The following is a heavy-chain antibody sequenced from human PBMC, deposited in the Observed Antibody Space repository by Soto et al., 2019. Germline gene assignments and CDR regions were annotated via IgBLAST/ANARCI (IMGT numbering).Heavy chain of an antibody. J-gene: IGHJ4*02. D-gene: IGHD2-21*01. CDR3: ARGHIEMAITLDY. CDR2: INHSGST. CDR1: GGSFSGYY. V-gene: IGHV4-34*01. Sequence: QVQLQQWGAGLLKPSETLSLTCAVYGGSFSGYYWSWIRQPPGKGLEWIGEINHSGSTNYNPSLKRRVTRSVDTSKNQFSRKLSSVTAADTAVYYCARGHIEMAITLDYWGQGTLVTVSS.